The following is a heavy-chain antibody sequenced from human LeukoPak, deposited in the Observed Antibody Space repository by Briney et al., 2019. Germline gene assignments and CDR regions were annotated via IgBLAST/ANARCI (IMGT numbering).Heavy chain of an antibody. CDR3: AKLSGWTGWFFDY. CDR2: ISKSGDST. CDR1: GFTFSSYA. J-gene: IGHJ4*02. Sequence: TGGSLRLSCAASGFTFSSYAISWVRQAPGKGLEWVSAISKSGDSTYYADSVKGRFTISRDNSKNTIYLQMNSLRVEDTAVYYCAKLSGWTGWFFDYWGQGTVVTVSP. D-gene: IGHD6-19*01. V-gene: IGHV3-23*01.